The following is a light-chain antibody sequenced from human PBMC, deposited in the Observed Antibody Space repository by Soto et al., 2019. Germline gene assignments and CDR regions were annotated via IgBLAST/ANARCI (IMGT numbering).Light chain of an antibody. Sequence: QSALTQPASVSGSPGQSITISCSGTSSEVGGYNYVSWYQQHPGKAPQVMIYDVSNRPSGVSNRFSGSKSGNTASLTISGLQAEDEADYYCYSYTTSSTYVFGTGTKVPS. CDR3: YSYTTSSTYV. CDR2: DVS. V-gene: IGLV2-14*01. J-gene: IGLJ1*01. CDR1: SSEVGGYNY.